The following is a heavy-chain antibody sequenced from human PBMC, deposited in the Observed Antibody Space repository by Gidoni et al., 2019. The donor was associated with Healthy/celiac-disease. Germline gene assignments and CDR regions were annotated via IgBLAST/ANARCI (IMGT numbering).Heavy chain of an antibody. CDR3: ARGRLIYYGSRGWFDP. V-gene: IGHV4-34*01. D-gene: IGHD3-10*01. Sequence: QVQLQQWGAGRLKPSETLSLTCAVYGGSFSGYYWSWIRQPPGKGLEWIGEINHSGSTNYNPSLKSRVTISVDTSKNQFSLKLSSVTAADTAVYYCARGRLIYYGSRGWFDPWGQGTLVTVSS. CDR1: GGSFSGYY. CDR2: INHSGST. J-gene: IGHJ5*02.